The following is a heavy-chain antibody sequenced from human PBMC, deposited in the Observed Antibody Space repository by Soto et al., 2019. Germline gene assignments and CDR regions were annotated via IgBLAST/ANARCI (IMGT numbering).Heavy chain of an antibody. CDR3: AKDLEGYCSSTSCYTYFGLDV. V-gene: IGHV3-30*18. CDR1: GFTFSSYV. CDR2: ISYDGSNK. D-gene: IGHD2-2*01. J-gene: IGHJ6*02. Sequence: PGGSLRLSSAASGFTFSSYVMHWVRQAPGKVLEWVAVISYDGSNKYYADSVKGRFTISRDNSKHTLFLQMNSLRPEDTAVYYCAKDLEGYCSSTSCYTYFGLDVWGQGTTVTVSS.